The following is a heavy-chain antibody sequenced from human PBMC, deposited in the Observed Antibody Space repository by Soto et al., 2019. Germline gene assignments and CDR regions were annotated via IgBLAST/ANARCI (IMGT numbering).Heavy chain of an antibody. CDR2: IDYSGST. J-gene: IGHJ3*02. CDR3: ARDHTHESQDPFDAFDI. Sequence: QVQLQESGPGLVKPSQTLSLTCTVSGGSISSGGYYWSWIRQHPGKGLEWIGYIDYSGSTYYNPSLKSRVTLTVDTSKNQFSLKLSAVTAADTAVYYCARDHTHESQDPFDAFDIWGQGTMVTVSS. V-gene: IGHV4-31*03. CDR1: GGSISSGGYY.